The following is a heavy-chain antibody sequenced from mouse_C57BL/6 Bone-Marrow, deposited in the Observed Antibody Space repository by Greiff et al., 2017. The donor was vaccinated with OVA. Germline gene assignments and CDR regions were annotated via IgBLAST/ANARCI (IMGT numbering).Heavy chain of an antibody. CDR2: ISDGGSYT. Sequence: DVQLVESGGGLVKPGGSLKLSCAASGFTFSSYAMSWVRQTPEKRLEWVATISDGGSYTYYPDNVKGRFTISRDNAKNNLYLQMSHLKSEDTAMYYGAREGLDCFDYWGQGTTLTVSS. CDR1: GFTFSSYA. CDR3: AREGLDCFDY. D-gene: IGHD3-1*01. J-gene: IGHJ2*01. V-gene: IGHV5-4*01.